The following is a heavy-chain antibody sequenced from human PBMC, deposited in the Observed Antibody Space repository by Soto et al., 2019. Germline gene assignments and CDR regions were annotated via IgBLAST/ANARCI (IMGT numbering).Heavy chain of an antibody. CDR1: GLTFDDYA. CDR2: INWNSGSI. Sequence: QPGGSLRLSCAASGLTFDDYAMHWVRQVPGKGLEWVSGINWNSGSIGYGDSVKGRFAISRDNAKNSLHLQMNSLSAEDTAFYYCVKDESINWYSGHFRHWGQGTLVTVSS. V-gene: IGHV3-9*01. D-gene: IGHD6-13*01. CDR3: VKDESINWYSGHFRH. J-gene: IGHJ1*01.